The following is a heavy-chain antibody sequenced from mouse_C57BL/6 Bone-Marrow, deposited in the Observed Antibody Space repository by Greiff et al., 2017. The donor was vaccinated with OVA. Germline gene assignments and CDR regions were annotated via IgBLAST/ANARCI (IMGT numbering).Heavy chain of an antibody. D-gene: IGHD1-1*01. CDR2: ISDGGSYT. V-gene: IGHV5-4*01. J-gene: IGHJ4*01. Sequence: EVQGVESGGGLVKPGGSLKLSCAASGFTFSSYAMSWVRQTPEKRLEWVATISDGGSYTYYPDNVKGRFTISRDNAKNNLYLQMSHLKSEDTAMYYCARESVTTVVADYAMDYWGQGTSVTVSS. CDR1: GFTFSSYA. CDR3: ARESVTTVVADYAMDY.